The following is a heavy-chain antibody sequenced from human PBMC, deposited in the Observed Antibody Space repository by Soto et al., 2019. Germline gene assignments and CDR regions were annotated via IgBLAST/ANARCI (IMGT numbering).Heavy chain of an antibody. D-gene: IGHD4-17*01. V-gene: IGHV1-8*01. CDR3: ARGVKYGAFSRWFDP. CDR2: MNPNSGDT. Sequence: QVQLVQSGAEVKKPGASVKVSCKASGKTFTSYDINWVRQATGQGLEYLGGMNPNSGDTAYRQKFQGRLTMTWDSSRTTAYMELGGLRSEDTALYFCARGVKYGAFSRWFDPWGQGTLVTVSS. J-gene: IGHJ5*02. CDR1: GKTFTSYD.